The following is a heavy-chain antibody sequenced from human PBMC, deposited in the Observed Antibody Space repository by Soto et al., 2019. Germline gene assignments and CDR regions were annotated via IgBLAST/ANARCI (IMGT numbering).Heavy chain of an antibody. CDR3: ARGVGSGVAAGTNFDH. CDR2: ISSSSATI. J-gene: IGHJ4*02. D-gene: IGHD6-13*01. Sequence: EVELVESGGGFVQPGVSLRVSCAASGFTFSSYSMNLVRQAPGKGLEWVSYISSSSATIHYADSVKGRFNISRDNAENSLYLEMNRLRAGDTTFYYCARGVGSGVAAGTNFDHCGQGTLVTVSS. V-gene: IGHV3-48*01. CDR1: GFTFSSYS.